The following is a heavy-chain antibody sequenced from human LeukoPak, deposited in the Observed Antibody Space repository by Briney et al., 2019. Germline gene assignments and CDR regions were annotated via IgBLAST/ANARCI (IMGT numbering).Heavy chain of an antibody. CDR1: GFTFSSYW. CDR2: IKQDGGEK. Sequence: PGGSLRLSCAASGFTFSSYWMTWVRQAPGKGLEWVANIKQDGGEKSYVDSVKGRFTISRDNAKNSLCLQMNSLRTEDTAVYFCARDHSDISISGEIINGNWYFDLWGRGTLVTVSS. V-gene: IGHV3-7*01. CDR3: ARDHSDISISGEIINGNWYFDL. J-gene: IGHJ2*01. D-gene: IGHD3-3*01.